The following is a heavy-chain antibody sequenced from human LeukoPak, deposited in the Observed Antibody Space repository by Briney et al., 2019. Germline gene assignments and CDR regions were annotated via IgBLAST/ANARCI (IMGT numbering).Heavy chain of an antibody. CDR1: GFTFSSYS. D-gene: IGHD4-17*01. CDR3: ARARDSQYGDYVDY. CDR2: ISSSSSYI. Sequence: GGSLRLSCAASGFTFSSYSMNWVRQAPGKGLEWVSSISSSSSYIYYADSVEGRFTISRDNAKNSLYLQMNSLRAEDTAVYYCARARDSQYGDYVDYWGQGTLVTVSS. V-gene: IGHV3-21*04. J-gene: IGHJ4*02.